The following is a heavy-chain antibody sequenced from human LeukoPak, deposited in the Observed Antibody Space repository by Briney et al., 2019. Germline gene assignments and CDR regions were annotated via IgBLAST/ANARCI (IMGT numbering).Heavy chain of an antibody. CDR2: ISGLSSTI. J-gene: IGHJ4*02. D-gene: IGHD3-10*01. CDR1: GFTFSSYA. V-gene: IGHV3-48*02. Sequence: PGGSLRLSCAASGFTFSSYAMNWVRQAPGQGPEWVAYISGLSSTIYYADSVKGRFTISRDNADNSLFLQMDSLRHEDTAVYYCAREGYYGSGMYPLCYFDYWGQGTLVTVSS. CDR3: AREGYYGSGMYPLCYFDY.